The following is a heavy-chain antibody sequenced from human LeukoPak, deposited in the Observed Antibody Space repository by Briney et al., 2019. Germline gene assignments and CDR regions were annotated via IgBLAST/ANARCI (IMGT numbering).Heavy chain of an antibody. V-gene: IGHV3-48*03. CDR3: ARVSWGYSSGWGHDAFDI. CDR2: ISSSGRTM. J-gene: IGHJ3*02. D-gene: IGHD6-19*01. CDR1: GFTFSSYE. Sequence: GGSLRLSCAASGFTFSSYEMNWVRQAPGKGLEWVSYISSSGRTMYYADSVKGRFTISRDNAKNSLYLQTNSLRAEDTAVYYCARVSWGYSSGWGHDAFDIWGQGTMVTVSS.